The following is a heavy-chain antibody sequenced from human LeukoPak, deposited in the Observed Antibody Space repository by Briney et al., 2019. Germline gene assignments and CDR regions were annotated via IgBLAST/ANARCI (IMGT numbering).Heavy chain of an antibody. CDR3: ARGMWYYDSSGPENFDY. CDR1: GFTFSSYS. V-gene: IGHV3-21*01. CDR2: ISSSSSYI. J-gene: IGHJ4*02. Sequence: KSGGSLRLSCAASGFTFSSYSMNWVRQAPGKGLEWVSSISSSSSYIYYADSVKGRFTISRDNAKNSLYLQMNSLRAEDTAVYYCARGMWYYDSSGPENFDYRGQGTLVTVSS. D-gene: IGHD3-22*01.